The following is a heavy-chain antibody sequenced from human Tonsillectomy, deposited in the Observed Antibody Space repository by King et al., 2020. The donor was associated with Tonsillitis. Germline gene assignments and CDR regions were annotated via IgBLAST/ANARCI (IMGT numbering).Heavy chain of an antibody. CDR2: IYHSGRT. D-gene: IGHD3-22*01. J-gene: IGHJ3*02. CDR3: ARGRYYYDSSAYPEAFDI. V-gene: IGHV4-30-4*01. CDR1: GGSISSGDYY. Sequence: VQLQESGPGLVKPSQTLSLTCTVSGGSISSGDYYWNWIRQPPGKGLEWIGYIYHSGRTHYNPSHKSRAIISIDTSLKQSAVTAADTAKNQFSLKLSSVTAADTAVYYCARGRYYYDSSAYPEAFDIWGQGTMVTVSS.